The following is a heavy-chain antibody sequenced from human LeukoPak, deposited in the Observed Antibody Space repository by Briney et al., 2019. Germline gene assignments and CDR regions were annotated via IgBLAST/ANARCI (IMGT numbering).Heavy chain of an antibody. CDR3: ARAKSGISWGSSVFFDY. V-gene: IGHV4-39*07. CDR1: GGSISSSSYY. CDR2: IYYSGST. D-gene: IGHD3-10*01. J-gene: IGHJ4*02. Sequence: SETLSLTCTVSGGSISSSSYYWGRIRQPPGKGLEWIGSIYYSGSTYYNPSLKSRVTISVDTSKNQFSLKLSSVTAADTAVYYCARAKSGISWGSSVFFDYWGQGTLVTVSS.